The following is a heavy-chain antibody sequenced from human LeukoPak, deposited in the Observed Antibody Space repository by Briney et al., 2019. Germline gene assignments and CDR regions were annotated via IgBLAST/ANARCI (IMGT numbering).Heavy chain of an antibody. CDR2: INHSGSA. CDR1: GGSFSGYY. V-gene: IGHV4-34*01. J-gene: IGHJ4*02. D-gene: IGHD2-21*02. Sequence: PSETLSLTCAVYGGSFSGYYWSWIRQPPGKGLEWIGEINHSGSANYNPSLKSRVTISVDTSKNQFSLKLSSVTAADTAVYYCARCGGDCRNWGQGTLVTVSS. CDR3: ARCGGDCRN.